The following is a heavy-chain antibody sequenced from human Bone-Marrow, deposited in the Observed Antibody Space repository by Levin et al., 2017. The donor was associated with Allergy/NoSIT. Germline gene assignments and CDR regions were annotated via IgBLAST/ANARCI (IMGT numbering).Heavy chain of an antibody. CDR3: ARERGYSYEY. CDR2: IKSDGSTT. CDR1: GFNFITYW. Sequence: GESLKISCAASGFNFITYWMHWVRQAPGKGLVWVSHIKSDGSTTSYADSVKGRFTISRDNAKNTVYLQMNSLRAEDTAVYFCARERGYSYEYWGQGALVTVSS. V-gene: IGHV3-74*01. D-gene: IGHD5-18*01. J-gene: IGHJ4*02.